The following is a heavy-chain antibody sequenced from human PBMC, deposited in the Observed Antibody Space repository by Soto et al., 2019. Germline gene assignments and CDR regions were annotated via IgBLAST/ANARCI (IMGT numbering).Heavy chain of an antibody. Sequence: EVQLVESGGGLVQPGGSLRLSCAASGFTVSSNYMSWVRQAPGKGLEWVSVIYSGGSTYYADSVKGRFTISRDNSKNTLYLKMNSLRAEDTAVYYCARVYGDYFVFDYWGQGTLVTVSS. J-gene: IGHJ4*02. CDR1: GFTVSSNY. D-gene: IGHD4-17*01. CDR2: IYSGGST. V-gene: IGHV3-66*01. CDR3: ARVYGDYFVFDY.